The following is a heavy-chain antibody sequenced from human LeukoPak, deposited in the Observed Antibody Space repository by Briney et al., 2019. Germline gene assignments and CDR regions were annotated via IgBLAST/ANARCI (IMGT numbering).Heavy chain of an antibody. CDR3: ANGDGFDY. D-gene: IGHD5-24*01. V-gene: IGHV3-7*01. CDR2: IKQDGSET. CDR1: GFTFSTYW. Sequence: GGSLRLSCATSGFTFSTYWMSWVRQAPGKGLEGVANIKQDGSETYYADSVKGRFTIFRDNAKNSLYLQMDSLRVEDTAVYYCANGDGFDYWGQGTLVIVSS. J-gene: IGHJ4*02.